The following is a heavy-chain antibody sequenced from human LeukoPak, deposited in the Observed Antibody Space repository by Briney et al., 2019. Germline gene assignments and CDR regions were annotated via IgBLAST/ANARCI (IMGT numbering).Heavy chain of an antibody. CDR1: GYTFTGYY. Sequence: GASVTVSCKASGYTFTGYYMHWVRQAPGQGLEWMGWINPNSGGTNYAQKFQGRVTMTRDTSISTAYMELSRLRSDDTAVYYCARDLDIVATILDYWGQGTLVTVSS. J-gene: IGHJ4*02. CDR2: INPNSGGT. CDR3: ARDLDIVATILDY. D-gene: IGHD5-12*01. V-gene: IGHV1-2*02.